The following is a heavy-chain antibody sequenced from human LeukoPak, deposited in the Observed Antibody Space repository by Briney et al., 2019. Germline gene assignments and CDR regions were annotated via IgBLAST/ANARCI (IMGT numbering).Heavy chain of an antibody. J-gene: IGHJ4*02. CDR1: GFTFSSYW. CDR3: ARDSPRFLAFYS. CDR2: INSDGSGT. Sequence: GGSLRLSCAASGFTFSSYWMHWVRQAPGKGLVWVSRINSDGSGTTYADSVKGRFTISRDNAKKSLYLQMNSLRAQDTAVYYCARDSPRFLAFYSWGQGTLVTVSS. D-gene: IGHD3-10*01. V-gene: IGHV3-74*01.